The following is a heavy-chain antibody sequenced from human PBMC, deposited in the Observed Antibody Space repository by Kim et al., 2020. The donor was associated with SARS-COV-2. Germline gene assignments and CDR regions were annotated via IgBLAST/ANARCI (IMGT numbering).Heavy chain of an antibody. D-gene: IGHD2-21*02. V-gene: IGHV3-21*01. Sequence: YIVYADSVKGRVTISRDNAKNALDLQMNSLGGEDTAVYYCARNGDSYSLDVWGQGTTVTVSS. CDR3: ARNGDSYSLDV. CDR2: YI. J-gene: IGHJ6*02.